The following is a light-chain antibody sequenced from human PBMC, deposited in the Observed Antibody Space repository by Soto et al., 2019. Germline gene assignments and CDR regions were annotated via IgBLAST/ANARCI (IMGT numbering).Light chain of an antibody. CDR2: DVS. V-gene: IGLV2-14*01. Sequence: QSALTQPASVSGSPGQSITISCTGTSSDIGAYNYVSWYQHRPGNAPKLIIYDVSNRPSGVSNRFSGSKSGNTASLTISGLQAEDEADYYCSSYTTSSTPYVVFGGGTKLTVL. CDR1: SSDIGAYNY. CDR3: SSYTTSSTPYVV. J-gene: IGLJ2*01.